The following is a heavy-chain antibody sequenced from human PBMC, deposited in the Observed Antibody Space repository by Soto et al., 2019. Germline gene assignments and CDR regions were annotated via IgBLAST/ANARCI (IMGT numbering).Heavy chain of an antibody. CDR3: ARGPSGDKVHY. CDR2: IFDSGTT. Sequence: QVQLQESGPGLVKPSQTLSLTCTVSGGSITSDYSCWSWIRQPPGEGLEWIGDIFDSGTTYTNPSLRSQVAIPRDTSKNHFSLTLSSVTAADTAVYYCARGPSGDKVHYWGQGALVTVSS. V-gene: IGHV4-30-4*01. J-gene: IGHJ4*02. D-gene: IGHD7-27*01. CDR1: GGSITSDYSC.